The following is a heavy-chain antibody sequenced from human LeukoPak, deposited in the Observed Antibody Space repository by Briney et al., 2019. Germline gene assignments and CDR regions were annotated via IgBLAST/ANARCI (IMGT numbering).Heavy chain of an antibody. J-gene: IGHJ4*02. CDR2: IYHSGST. Sequence: PSETLSPTCNVSGASISTYYWSWIRQPPGKGLEWIGYIYHSGSTKYNPSLKSRVTISVDTSKNQFSLKLSSVTAADTAVYYCARDGYSGNDGLWGQGTLVTVSS. V-gene: IGHV4-59*01. CDR1: GASISTYY. CDR3: ARDGYSGNDGL. D-gene: IGHD5-12*01.